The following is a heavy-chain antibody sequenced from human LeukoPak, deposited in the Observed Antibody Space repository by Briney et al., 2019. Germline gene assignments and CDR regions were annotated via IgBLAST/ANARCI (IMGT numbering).Heavy chain of an antibody. Sequence: ASVKVSCKASGYTFTGYYMHWVRQAPGQGLEWMGWINPNSGGTNYAQKFQGRVTMTRDTSISTAYMELSRLRSDDTAVYYCARGLTKFDWLSPWYYYYMDVWGKGTTVTVSS. CDR1: GYTFTGYY. J-gene: IGHJ6*03. D-gene: IGHD3-9*01. V-gene: IGHV1-2*02. CDR2: INPNSGGT. CDR3: ARGLTKFDWLSPWYYYYMDV.